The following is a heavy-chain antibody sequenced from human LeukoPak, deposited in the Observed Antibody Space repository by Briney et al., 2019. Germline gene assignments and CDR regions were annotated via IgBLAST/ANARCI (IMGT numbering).Heavy chain of an antibody. CDR2: IIGSGRDT. CDR1: GFTFSSYA. V-gene: IGHV3-23*01. J-gene: IGHJ6*03. Sequence: SGGSLRLSCAASGFTFSSYAMNWVRQAPGKRLEWVSSIIGSGRDTYYADSVKGRFTISRDNSKNTLYLQMNSLRAEDTAVYYCAKGKQQRNYYYYYMDVWGKGTTVTVSS. CDR3: AKGKQQRNYYYYYMDV. D-gene: IGHD6-13*01.